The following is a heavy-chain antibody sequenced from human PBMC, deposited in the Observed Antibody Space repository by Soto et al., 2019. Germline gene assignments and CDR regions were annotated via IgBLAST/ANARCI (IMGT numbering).Heavy chain of an antibody. CDR1: GYTFTNFG. V-gene: IGHV1-18*01. Sequence: QVQLVQSGAEVKKPGASVKVSCKASGYTFTNFGISWVRQAPGQGLEWMGWISAYNGNTNYAQNFQGRVTMTTDTTTSTAYTELRSLRSHDTPVYYCASGETPIDYWGQGTLVTVSS. CDR2: ISAYNGNT. J-gene: IGHJ4*02. CDR3: ASGETPIDY. D-gene: IGHD3-10*01.